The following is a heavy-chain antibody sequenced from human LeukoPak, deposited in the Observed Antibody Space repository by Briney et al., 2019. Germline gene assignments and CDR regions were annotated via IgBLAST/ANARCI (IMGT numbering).Heavy chain of an antibody. D-gene: IGHD3-9*01. CDR1: GGSLSGYF. J-gene: IGHJ6*03. CDR2: VHHTGAT. V-gene: IGHV4-34*01. Sequence: SETLSLTCAVYGGSLSGYFWSWIRQPPGKGLEWIGEVHHTGATNYKPSLKSRVSISLDMSKNQLSLEMRSVTAADTAVYYCARGRLDYYYMDVWGRGTTVTVSS. CDR3: ARGRLDYYYMDV.